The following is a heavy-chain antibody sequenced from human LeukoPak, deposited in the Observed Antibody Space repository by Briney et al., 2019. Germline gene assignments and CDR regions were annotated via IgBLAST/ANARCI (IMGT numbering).Heavy chain of an antibody. J-gene: IGHJ4*02. CDR2: ISGSGGST. D-gene: IGHD2-2*01. Sequence: GGSLRLSCAASGFTFSSYAMSWVRQAPGKGLEWVSAISGSGGSTYYADSVKGRFTISRDNSKNTLYLRMNSLRAEDTAVYYCAKDRAPATAWDYWGQGTLVTVSS. CDR3: AKDRAPATAWDY. CDR1: GFTFSSYA. V-gene: IGHV3-23*01.